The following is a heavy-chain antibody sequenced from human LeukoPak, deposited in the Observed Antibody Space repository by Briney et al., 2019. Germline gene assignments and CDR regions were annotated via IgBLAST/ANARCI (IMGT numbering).Heavy chain of an antibody. CDR1: GGSISGGGSS. CDR3: ASYGEDDAFDI. J-gene: IGHJ3*02. V-gene: IGHV4-30-2*01. D-gene: IGHD4-17*01. Sequence: PSETLSLTCAVSGGSISGGGSSGSWIRQPPGKGLEWIGYIYHSGSTYYNPSLKSRVTISVDRSKNQFSLKLSSVTAADTAVYYCASYGEDDAFDIWGQGTMVTVSS. CDR2: IYHSGST.